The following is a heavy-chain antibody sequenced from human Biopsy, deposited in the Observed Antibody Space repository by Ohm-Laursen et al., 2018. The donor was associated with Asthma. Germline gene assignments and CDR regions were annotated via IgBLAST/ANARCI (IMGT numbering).Heavy chain of an antibody. CDR1: GGSISRGGYS. J-gene: IGHJ4*02. V-gene: IGHV4-30-2*01. D-gene: IGHD5-24*01. Sequence: TPSLTRAFSGGSISRGGYSLSWIPQPPGEGPEGVWWIYHSGSTYYNPSLKSRVTISVDRSKNQFSLKLSSVAAADTAVYYCARVKDGYNFDYWGQGTLVTVSS. CDR2: IYHSGST. CDR3: ARVKDGYNFDY.